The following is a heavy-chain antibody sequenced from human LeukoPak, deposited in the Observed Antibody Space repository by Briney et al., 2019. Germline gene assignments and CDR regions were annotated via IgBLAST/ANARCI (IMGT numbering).Heavy chain of an antibody. CDR3: ARGYGSSWFDY. Sequence: ASVKVSCKASGYTFTINYIHWVRQVPGQGLEWMGWINPNSGGSNHAQRFQGRVTMTRDTSISTAYMELTSLTSDDTAVYYCARGYGSSWFDYWGQGALVTVSS. J-gene: IGHJ5*01. CDR2: INPNSGGS. D-gene: IGHD6-13*01. CDR1: GYTFTINY. V-gene: IGHV1-2*02.